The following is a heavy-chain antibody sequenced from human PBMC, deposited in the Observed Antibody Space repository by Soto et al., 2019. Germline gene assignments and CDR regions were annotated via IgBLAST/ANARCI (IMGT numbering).Heavy chain of an antibody. V-gene: IGHV1-2*04. D-gene: IGHD1-26*01. Sequence: QVQLVQSGAEVKKPGASVKVSCKASGYTFTGYYMHWVRQAPGQGLEWMGWINPNSGGTNYAQKFQGWVTMTRDTSISTAYMALIRLRSDDTAVYYCARGSVGATTVIDYWGQGTLVTVSS. CDR3: ARGSVGATTVIDY. J-gene: IGHJ4*02. CDR1: GYTFTGYY. CDR2: INPNSGGT.